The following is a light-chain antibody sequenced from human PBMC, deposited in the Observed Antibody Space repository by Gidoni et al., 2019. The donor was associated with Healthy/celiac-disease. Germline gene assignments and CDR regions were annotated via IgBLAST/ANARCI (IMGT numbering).Light chain of an antibody. V-gene: IGKV1-39*01. J-gene: IGKJ2*01. CDR2: AAS. CDR3: QQSYSTQYT. CDR1: QSISSY. Sequence: DIQMTQSPSSLSASVGDRVTITCRASQSISSYLNWYQQKPGKATKLMIYAASSLQSGVPSRFSGGGSGTDFTLTISSLQPEDFATYYCQQSYSTQYTFGQGTKLEIK.